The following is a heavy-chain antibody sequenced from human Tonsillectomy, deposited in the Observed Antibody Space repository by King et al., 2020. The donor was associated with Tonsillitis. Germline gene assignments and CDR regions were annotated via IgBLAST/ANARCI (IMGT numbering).Heavy chain of an antibody. Sequence: VQLVESGAEVKKPGESLKISCKGSGYSFTSYWIGWVRQMPGKGLEWMRIIYPGDSDTRYSPSFQGQVTISADKSISTAYLQRSSLKASDTAMYYCARLYSIVVVIPDYWGQGTLVTVSS. CDR2: IYPGDSDT. V-gene: IGHV5-51*01. CDR3: ARLYSIVVVIPDY. D-gene: IGHD3-22*01. J-gene: IGHJ4*02. CDR1: GYSFTSYW.